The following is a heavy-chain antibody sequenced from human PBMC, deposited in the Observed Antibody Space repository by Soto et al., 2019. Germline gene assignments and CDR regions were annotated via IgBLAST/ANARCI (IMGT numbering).Heavy chain of an antibody. V-gene: IGHV3-30*18. Sequence: GGSLRLSCAASGFTFSSYGMHWVRQAPGKGLEWVAVISYDGSNKYYADSVKGRFTISRDNSKNTLYLQMNSLRAEDTAVYYCAKDQGSYSSSAGFYYYYGMDVWGQGTTVTVSS. D-gene: IGHD6-6*01. J-gene: IGHJ6*02. CDR2: ISYDGSNK. CDR3: AKDQGSYSSSAGFYYYYGMDV. CDR1: GFTFSSYG.